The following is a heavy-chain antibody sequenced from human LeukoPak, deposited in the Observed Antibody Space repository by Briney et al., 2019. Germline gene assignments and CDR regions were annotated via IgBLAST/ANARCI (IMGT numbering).Heavy chain of an antibody. V-gene: IGHV1-69*06. CDR1: GGTFSSYA. D-gene: IGHD4-11*01. CDR2: IIPIFGTA. CDR3: AGSRAYSNYAWFDP. Sequence: ASVKVSCKASGGTFSSYAISWVRQAPGQGLEWMGGIIPIFGTANYAQKFQGRVTITADKSTSTAYMELSSLRSEDTAVYYCAGSRAYSNYAWFDPWGQGTLVTVSS. J-gene: IGHJ5*02.